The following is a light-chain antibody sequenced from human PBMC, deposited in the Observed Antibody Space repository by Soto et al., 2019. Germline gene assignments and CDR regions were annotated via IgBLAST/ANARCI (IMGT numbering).Light chain of an antibody. CDR1: SSDVGGYNY. CDR2: EVS. V-gene: IGLV2-8*01. Sequence: QSVLTQPPSASGSPGQSVTISCTGTSSDVGGYNYVSWYQQHPGKAPKLMTYEVSKRPSGVPDRFSGSKSGNTASLTVSGLQAEDEADYYCSSYAGSNVVFGGGTKLTVL. J-gene: IGLJ2*01. CDR3: SSYAGSNVV.